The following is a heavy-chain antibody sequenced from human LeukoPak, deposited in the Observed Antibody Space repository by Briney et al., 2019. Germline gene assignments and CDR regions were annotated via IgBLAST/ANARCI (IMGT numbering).Heavy chain of an antibody. V-gene: IGHV3-73*01. CDR3: TMGRSY. CDR1: GFTFSGSP. Sequence: GGSLRLSCAASGFTFSGSPMHWVRQAAGKGLEWVGRVRSKADSYATAYAASVKGRFTISRDDSKDTASLQMNSLKTDDTAVYYCTMGRSYWGQGTLVTVSS. J-gene: IGHJ4*02. CDR2: VRSKADSYAT.